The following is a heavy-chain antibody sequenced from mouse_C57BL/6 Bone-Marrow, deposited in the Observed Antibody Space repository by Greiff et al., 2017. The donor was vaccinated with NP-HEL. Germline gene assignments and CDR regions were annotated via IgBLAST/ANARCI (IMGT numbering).Heavy chain of an antibody. Sequence: VQLQQSGAELVRPGTSVKVSCKASGYAFTNYLIEWVKQRPGQGLEWIGVINPGSGGTNYNEQFKGKATLTADKSSSPAYMQLSSLTSEDSAVYFCARKTENFYYGSSSYAMDYWGQGTSVTVSS. CDR1: GYAFTNYL. V-gene: IGHV1-54*01. CDR3: ARKTENFYYGSSSYAMDY. J-gene: IGHJ4*01. D-gene: IGHD1-1*01. CDR2: INPGSGGT.